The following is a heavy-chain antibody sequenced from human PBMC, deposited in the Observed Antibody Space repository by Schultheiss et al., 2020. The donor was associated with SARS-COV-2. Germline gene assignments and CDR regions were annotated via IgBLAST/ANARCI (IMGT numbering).Heavy chain of an antibody. V-gene: IGHV4-31*03. J-gene: IGHJ4*02. CDR1: GGSISSGGYY. D-gene: IGHD3-22*01. Sequence: SETLSLTCTVSGGSISSGGYYWSWIRQHPGKGLEWIGYIYYSGSTYYNPSLKSRVTISVDTSKNQFSLKLSSVTAADTVVYYCARAKGSSGYYLGYWGQGTLVTVSS. CDR2: IYYSGST. CDR3: ARAKGSSGYYLGY.